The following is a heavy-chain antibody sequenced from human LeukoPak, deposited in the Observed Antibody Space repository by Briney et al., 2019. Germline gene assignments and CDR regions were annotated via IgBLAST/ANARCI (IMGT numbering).Heavy chain of an antibody. D-gene: IGHD3-16*01. CDR1: GGSISSSSYY. Sequence: SETLSLTCTVSGGSISSSSYYWGWIRQPPGKGLEWIGSIYYSGSTYYNPSLKSRVTISVDTSKNQFSLKLSSVTAADTAVYYCARDVGGSWSPNWFDPWGQGTLVTVSS. J-gene: IGHJ5*02. CDR3: ARDVGGSWSPNWFDP. CDR2: IYYSGST. V-gene: IGHV4-39*07.